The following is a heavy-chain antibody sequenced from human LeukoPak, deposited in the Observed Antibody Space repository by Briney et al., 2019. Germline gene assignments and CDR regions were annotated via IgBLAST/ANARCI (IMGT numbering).Heavy chain of an antibody. D-gene: IGHD3-10*01. CDR3: ARRGDHTGSDFDY. J-gene: IGHJ4*02. CDR1: GYSFTSYW. Sequence: GESLNISCTGSGYSFTSYWIGWVRQMPGKGLEWMGIIYPGDSDTRYSPSFQGHVTISADKSISTAYLQWSSLKASDTAMYYCARRGDHTGSDFDYWGQGTLVTVSS. V-gene: IGHV5-51*01. CDR2: IYPGDSDT.